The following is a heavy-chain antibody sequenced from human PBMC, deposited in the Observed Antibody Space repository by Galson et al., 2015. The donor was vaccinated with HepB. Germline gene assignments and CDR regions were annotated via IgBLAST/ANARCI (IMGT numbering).Heavy chain of an antibody. CDR3: ARDPIFGVVEGFY. D-gene: IGHD3-3*01. CDR2: ISSSSSYI. CDR1: GFTFSSYS. V-gene: IGHV3-21*01. J-gene: IGHJ4*02. Sequence: SLRLSCAASGFTFSSYSMNWVRQAPGKGLEWVSSISSSSSYIYYADSVKGRSTISRDNAKNSLYLQMNSLRAEDTAVYYCARDPIFGVVEGFYWGQGTLVTVSS.